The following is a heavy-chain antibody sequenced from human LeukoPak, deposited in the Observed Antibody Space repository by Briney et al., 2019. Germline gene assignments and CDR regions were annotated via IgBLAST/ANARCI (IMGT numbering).Heavy chain of an antibody. J-gene: IGHJ4*02. CDR3: TRRGSGYDHRHFDY. CDR2: IYGGDSDD. D-gene: IGHD5-12*01. CDR1: GYSFRIYW. Sequence: GESLKISCKGLGYSFRIYWIAWVGQMPGKGLEWMGSIYGGDSDDRYSPSFHGQVTISADKSMNTAYLQWRSLKASDTAMYYCTRRGSGYDHRHFDYWGQGTLVTVSS. V-gene: IGHV5-51*01.